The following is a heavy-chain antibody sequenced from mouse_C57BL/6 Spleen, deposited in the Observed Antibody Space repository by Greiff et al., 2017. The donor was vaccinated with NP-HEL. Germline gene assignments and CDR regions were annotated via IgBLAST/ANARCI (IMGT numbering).Heavy chain of an antibody. Sequence: EVQGVESGEGLVKPGGSLKLSCAASGFTFSSYAMSWVRQTPEKRLEWVAYISSGGDYIYYADTVKGRFTISRDNARNTLYLQMSSLKSEDTAMYYCTREGIYYYGSRYYFDYWGQGTTLTVSS. CDR1: GFTFSSYA. D-gene: IGHD1-1*01. CDR2: ISSGGDYI. CDR3: TREGIYYYGSRYYFDY. V-gene: IGHV5-9-1*02. J-gene: IGHJ2*01.